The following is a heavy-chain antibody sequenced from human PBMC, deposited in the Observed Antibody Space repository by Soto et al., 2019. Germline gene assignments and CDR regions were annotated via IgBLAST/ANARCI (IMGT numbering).Heavy chain of an antibody. CDR1: GGSFSGYY. J-gene: IGHJ3*02. V-gene: IGHV4-34*01. D-gene: IGHD5-18*01. CDR2: INHSGST. CDR3: ARGDWIEYSYGTRDDAFDI. Sequence: TSETLSLTCAVYGGSFSGYYWSWIRQPPGKGLEWIGEINHSGSTNYNPSLKSRVTISVDTSKNQFSLKLSSVTAADTAVYYCARGDWIEYSYGTRDDAFDIWGQVTMVTVSS.